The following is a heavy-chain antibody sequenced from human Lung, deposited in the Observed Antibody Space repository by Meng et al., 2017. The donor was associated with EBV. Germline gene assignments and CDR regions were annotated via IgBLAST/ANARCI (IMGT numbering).Heavy chain of an antibody. CDR1: GDSVSSSSAA. J-gene: IGHJ2*01. CDR3: ARGATSVFDL. Sequence: QVPLQHDGPGLVKPSPTLSLTLVISGDSVSSSSAAWTWIRQSPSRGLEWLGRTYYRSKWYNDYAVFVKSRITINPDTSKNQFSLQLNSVTPEDTAVYYCARGATSVFDLWGRGTLVTVSS. CDR2: TYYRSKWYN. V-gene: IGHV6-1*01.